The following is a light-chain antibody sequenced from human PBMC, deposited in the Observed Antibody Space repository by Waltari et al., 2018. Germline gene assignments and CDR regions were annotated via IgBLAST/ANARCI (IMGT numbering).Light chain of an antibody. Sequence: DVGLTQSPLSLPVTLGQPASISCRSSQTLGYTDGISYLNWFHQRPGHAPSRLIYKVSNRDSGVPDRFSGSGSGTDCTLMISSVEADDVGVYFCMQATHWPVTFGQGTRLEIK. CDR2: KVS. CDR1: QTLGYTDGISY. V-gene: IGKV2-30*01. J-gene: IGKJ5*01. CDR3: MQATHWPVT.